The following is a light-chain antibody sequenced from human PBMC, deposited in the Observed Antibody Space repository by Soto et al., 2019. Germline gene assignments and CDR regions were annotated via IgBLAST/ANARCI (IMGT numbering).Light chain of an antibody. CDR2: AAS. V-gene: IGKV1D-16*01. Sequence: DVQMTQSPSSLSASVGDRVTITCRASQGINSCLAWYQQKPEKAPKSLIYAASCLQTGEPSRFSGSGSRTDFPLTIINRHPGDSPHSYCQQYNLYPRTFGGGTKGEIK. CDR3: QQYNLYPRT. CDR1: QGINSC. J-gene: IGKJ4*01.